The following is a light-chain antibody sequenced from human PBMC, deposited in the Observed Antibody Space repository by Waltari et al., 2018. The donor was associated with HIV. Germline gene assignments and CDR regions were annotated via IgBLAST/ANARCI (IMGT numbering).Light chain of an antibody. J-gene: IGKJ4*01. V-gene: IGKV1-39*01. CDR3: QQSYSTPLT. CDR2: TAS. CDR1: QNISSY. Sequence: MTQSPSSLSASVGDRVTVSCRANQNISSYLIWYQQRPGKAPRLLIYTASTLQRGVPSRFSGSGSGTDFTLSITSLQPEDFATYYCQQSYSTPLTFGGGTRVEIK.